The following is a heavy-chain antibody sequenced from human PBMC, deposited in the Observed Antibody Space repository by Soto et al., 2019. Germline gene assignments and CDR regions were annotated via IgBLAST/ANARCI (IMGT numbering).Heavy chain of an antibody. J-gene: IGHJ4*02. CDR2: ITGNSGTI. D-gene: IGHD3-16*01. V-gene: IGHV3-48*02. CDR1: GLTSTFYT. CDR3: ATAFSLGG. Sequence: EVQLVESGGELVQPGGSLRLSCAVSGLTSTFYTMNWVRQAPGKGLEWVSYITGNSGTILYADSVKGRFTVSRDNARSSLYLQMTNLRDDDTAVYYCATAFSLGGWGQGTLVTVSS.